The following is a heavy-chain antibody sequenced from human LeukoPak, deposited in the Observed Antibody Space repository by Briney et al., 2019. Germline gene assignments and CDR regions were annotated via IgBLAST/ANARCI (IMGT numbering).Heavy chain of an antibody. V-gene: IGHV1-2*02. J-gene: IGHJ5*02. Sequence: ASVKVSCKASGYTFTGYYMHWVRQAPGQGLEWMGWINPNSGGTNYAKKFQGRVTMTRDTSISTAYMELSRLGSDDTAVYYCARDPYYYDSSGYYSDWFDPWGQGALVTVSS. CDR3: ARDPYYYDSSGYYSDWFDP. CDR1: GYTFTGYY. CDR2: INPNSGGT. D-gene: IGHD3-22*01.